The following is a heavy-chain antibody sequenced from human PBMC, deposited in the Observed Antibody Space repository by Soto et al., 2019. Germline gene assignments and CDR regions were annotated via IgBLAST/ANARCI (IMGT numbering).Heavy chain of an antibody. D-gene: IGHD3-10*01. CDR1: GFTFSSYS. CDR3: SKWSGFGDA. Sequence: EVQLTESGGGLVQPGGSLRLSCAASGFTFSSYSMTWVRQAPGKGLEWVSGISDSGGKTWYADSVKGRFTISRDNSKNPLFLQMNSLRAEDTAVYFCSKWSGFGDAWGQGTLVTVSS. CDR2: ISDSGGKT. V-gene: IGHV3-23*01. J-gene: IGHJ5*02.